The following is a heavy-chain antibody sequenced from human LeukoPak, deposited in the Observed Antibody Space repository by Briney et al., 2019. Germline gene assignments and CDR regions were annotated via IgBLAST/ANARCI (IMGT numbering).Heavy chain of an antibody. CDR2: ITSGGDYI. Sequence: GRSLRLSCAASGFTFNTFNMNWVRQAPGKGLEWVSSITSGGDYIYYADSVRGRFTTSRDNAKNSLSLQLNSLRVEDTAIYYCARGHYDVLAASYKWTPDYWGQGTLVTVSS. D-gene: IGHD3-9*01. V-gene: IGHV3-21*01. J-gene: IGHJ4*02. CDR1: GFTFNTFN. CDR3: ARGHYDVLAASYKWTPDY.